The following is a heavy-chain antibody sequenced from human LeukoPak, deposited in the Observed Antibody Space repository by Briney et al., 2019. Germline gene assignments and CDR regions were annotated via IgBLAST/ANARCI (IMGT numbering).Heavy chain of an antibody. CDR3: ARGNKPPYFDD. V-gene: IGHV1-18*01. J-gene: IGHJ4*02. CDR1: GYTFTTNG. CDR2: ISTYNGNT. D-gene: IGHD2/OR15-2a*01. Sequence: ASVKVSFKAPGYTFTTNGISWVRQAPGQGLELMGCISTYNGNTNYAQKVQGRVTMTTDTSTSTAYMELRSLRSDDTAVYYCARGNKPPYFDDWGQGTLVTVSS.